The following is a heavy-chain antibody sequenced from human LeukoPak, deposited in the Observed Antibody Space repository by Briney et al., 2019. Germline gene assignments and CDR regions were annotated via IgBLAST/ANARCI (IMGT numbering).Heavy chain of an antibody. V-gene: IGHV1-46*01. CDR2: INPSGGST. CDR3: ASMTSPDYYDSSGYYDY. Sequence: GASVKVSCKASGYTFTSYYMHWVRQAPGQGLEWMGIINPSGGSTSYAQKFQGRVTMTRDTSTSTVYMELSSLRSEDTAVYYCASMTSPDYYDSSGYYDYWGQGTLVTVSS. J-gene: IGHJ4*02. D-gene: IGHD3-22*01. CDR1: GYTFTSYY.